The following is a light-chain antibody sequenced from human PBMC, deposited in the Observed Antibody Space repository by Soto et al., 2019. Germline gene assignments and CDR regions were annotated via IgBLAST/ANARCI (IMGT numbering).Light chain of an antibody. CDR3: QQNYNTPPFT. CDR2: AAS. J-gene: IGKJ2*01. Sequence: DIQLTQSPSSLSASIGDRVTITCRASQTISVYLNWYQQKPGKAPKVLIYAASSLQSGVPSRFSGSGSGTDFTLTISSLQPEDFAVYYCQQNYNTPPFTFGQGTKLEI. V-gene: IGKV1-39*01. CDR1: QTISVY.